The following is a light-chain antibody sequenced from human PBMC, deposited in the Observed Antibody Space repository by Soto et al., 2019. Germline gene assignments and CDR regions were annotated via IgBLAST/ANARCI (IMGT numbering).Light chain of an antibody. CDR2: DAS. CDR1: QSVSSY. Sequence: EIVLTQSTATLSLSPGERATLSCRASQSVSSYLAWYQQKPGQAPRLLIYDASNRATGIPARFSGSGSGTDFTLTISSLEPEDFAVYYCQQRGDFGGGTKVEIK. CDR3: QQRGD. J-gene: IGKJ4*01. V-gene: IGKV3-11*01.